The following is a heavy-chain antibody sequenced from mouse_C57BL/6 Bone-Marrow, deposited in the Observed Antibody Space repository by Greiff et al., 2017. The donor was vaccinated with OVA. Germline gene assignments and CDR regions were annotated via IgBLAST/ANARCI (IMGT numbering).Heavy chain of an antibody. J-gene: IGHJ1*03. CDR2: IYPGSGNT. V-gene: IGHV1-76*01. CDR3: ARYYYGSSLYWYFDV. D-gene: IGHD1-1*01. CDR1: GYTFTDYY. Sequence: VKLQESGAELVRPGASVKLSCKASGYTFTDYYINWVKQRPGQGLEWIARIYPGSGNTYYNEKFKGKATLTAEKSSSTAYMQLSSLTSEDSAVYFCARYYYGSSLYWYFDVWGTGTTVTVSS.